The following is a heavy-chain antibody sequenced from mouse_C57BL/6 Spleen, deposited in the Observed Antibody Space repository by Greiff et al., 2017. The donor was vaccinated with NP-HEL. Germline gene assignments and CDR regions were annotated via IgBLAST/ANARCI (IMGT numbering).Heavy chain of an antibody. CDR1: GFTFSSYA. CDR3: ARGYGYDVGSFAY. Sequence: EVQRVESGGGLVKPGGSLKLSCAASGFTFSSYAMSWVRQTPEKRLEWVATISDGGSYTYYPDNVKGRFTISRDNAKNNLYLQMSHLKSEDTAMYYWARGYGYDVGSFAYWGQGTLVTVSA. V-gene: IGHV5-4*01. CDR2: ISDGGSYT. D-gene: IGHD2-2*01. J-gene: IGHJ3*01.